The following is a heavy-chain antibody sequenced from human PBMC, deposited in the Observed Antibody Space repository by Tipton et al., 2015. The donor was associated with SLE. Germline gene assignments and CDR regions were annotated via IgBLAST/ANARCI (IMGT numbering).Heavy chain of an antibody. V-gene: IGHV3-53*01. CDR3: AKDGSGSYDPRYFDL. CDR2: IYSGGST. CDR1: GFTVSSNY. Sequence: SLRLSCAASGFTVSSNYMSWVRQAPGKGLEWVSVIYSGGSTYYADSVKGRFTISRDNSKNTLYLQMNSLRAEDTAVYYCAKDGSGSYDPRYFDLWGRGTLATVSS. J-gene: IGHJ2*01. D-gene: IGHD1-26*01.